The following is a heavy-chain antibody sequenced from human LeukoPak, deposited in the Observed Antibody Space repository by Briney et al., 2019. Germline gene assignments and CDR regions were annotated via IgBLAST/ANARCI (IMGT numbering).Heavy chain of an antibody. J-gene: IGHJ4*02. CDR1: GGSINSYY. V-gene: IGHV4-34*01. CDR2: INHSGST. CDR3: ARQIAWGVGRFDY. D-gene: IGHD3-10*01. Sequence: SETLSLTCAVSGGSINSYYWSWIRQPPGKGLEWIGEINHSGSTNYNPSLKSRATISMDTSKNQFSPKLNSVTAADTAVYYCARQIAWGVGRFDYWGQGTLATVSA.